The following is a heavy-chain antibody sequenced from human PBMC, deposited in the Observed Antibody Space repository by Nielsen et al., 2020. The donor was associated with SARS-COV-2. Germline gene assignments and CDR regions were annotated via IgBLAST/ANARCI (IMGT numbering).Heavy chain of an antibody. CDR3: ARDAYGDLIYGMDA. D-gene: IGHD4-17*01. Sequence: GGSLRLSCTASGFSFMTYNMHWVRQAPGKGLEWVAAILHYGGNVYHADSVKGRFTISRDNSRNTLYLQMNTLRPEDTAVYSCARDAYGDLIYGMDAWGRGTTVTVSS. CDR2: ILHYGGNV. CDR1: GFSFMTYN. V-gene: IGHV3-30*04. J-gene: IGHJ6*02.